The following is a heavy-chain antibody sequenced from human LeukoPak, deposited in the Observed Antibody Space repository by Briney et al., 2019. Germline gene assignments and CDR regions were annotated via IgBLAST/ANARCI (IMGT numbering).Heavy chain of an antibody. CDR3: ARLYDSSGYYYPFDY. CDR2: IYYSGST. D-gene: IGHD3-22*01. CDR1: GESISGFY. Sequence: SETLSLTCTVSGESISGFYWNWIRQPPGKGLEWIGYIYYSGSTNYNPSLKSRVTISVDTSKNHFSLKLSSVTAADTAVYYCARLYDSSGYYYPFDYWGQGTLVTVSS. J-gene: IGHJ4*02. V-gene: IGHV4-59*08.